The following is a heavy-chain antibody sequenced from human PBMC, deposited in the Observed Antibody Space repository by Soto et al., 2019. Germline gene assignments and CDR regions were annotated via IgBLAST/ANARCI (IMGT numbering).Heavy chain of an antibody. Sequence: KHPPASVKVSCKASGGTFSSYAISWVRQAPGQGLEWMGEIIPIFGTANYAQKFQGRVTITADESTSTAYMELSSLRSEDTAVYYCARGYSSSSGNWFDPWGQGTLVTVSS. J-gene: IGHJ5*02. CDR1: GGTFSSYA. D-gene: IGHD6-6*01. CDR3: ARGYSSSSGNWFDP. V-gene: IGHV1-69*13. CDR2: IIPIFGTA.